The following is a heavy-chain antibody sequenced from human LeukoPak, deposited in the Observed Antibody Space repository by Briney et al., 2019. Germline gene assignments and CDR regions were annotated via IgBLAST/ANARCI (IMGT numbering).Heavy chain of an antibody. J-gene: IGHJ5*02. V-gene: IGHV4-59*01. CDR3: ARGSDYGDYYGGNWFDP. CDR1: GGSISSYY. D-gene: IGHD4-17*01. Sequence: SETLSLTCTVSGGSISSYYWSWIRQPPGKGLEWIRYIYYSGSTNYNPSLKSRVTISVDTSKNQFSLKLSSVTAADTAVYYCARGSDYGDYYGGNWFDPWGQGTLVTVSS. CDR2: IYYSGST.